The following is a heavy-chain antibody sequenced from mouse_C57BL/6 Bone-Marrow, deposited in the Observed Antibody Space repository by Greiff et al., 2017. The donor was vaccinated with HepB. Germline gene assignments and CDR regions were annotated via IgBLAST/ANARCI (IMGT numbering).Heavy chain of an antibody. J-gene: IGHJ4*01. CDR2: IYPGGGYT. V-gene: IGHV1-63*01. CDR3: ARRGTSTVVTSYAMDY. CDR1: GYTFTNYW. Sequence: VQRVESGAELVRPGTSVKMSCKASGYTFTNYWIGWAKQRPGQGLEWIGDIYPGGGYTNYNEKFKGKATLTADKSSSTAYMQFSSLTSEDSAIYYCARRGTSTVVTSYAMDYWGQGTSVTVSS. D-gene: IGHD2-2*01.